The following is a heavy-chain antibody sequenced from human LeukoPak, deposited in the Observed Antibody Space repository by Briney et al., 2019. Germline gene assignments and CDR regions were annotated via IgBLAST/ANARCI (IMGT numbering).Heavy chain of an antibody. D-gene: IGHD1-14*01. V-gene: IGHV3-15*01. CDR3: XPVXXXDRGF. CDR2: IKSNNDGGTT. CDR1: GFIFNKAW. J-gene: IGHJ4*02. Sequence: GGSLRLSCAASGFIFNKAWMNWVRQAPGKGPEWVGRIKSNNDGGTTDYASPVEGRFIIPRDDSKNTIYLQMKRLIIDETDIXXCXPVXXXDRGFWXXGXLVTVSS.